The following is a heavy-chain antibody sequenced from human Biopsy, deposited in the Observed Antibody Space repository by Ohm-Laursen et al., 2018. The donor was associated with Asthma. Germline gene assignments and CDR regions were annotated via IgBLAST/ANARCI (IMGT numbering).Heavy chain of an antibody. CDR2: GGSYYDGGLK. D-gene: IGHD3-3*01. CDR1: GFTFHNYV. J-gene: IGHJ4*02. CDR3: ARDVMEWYLPAFDF. V-gene: IGHV3-30-3*01. Sequence: SLRLSCAASGFTFHNYVMHWVRQAPGKGLEWVAVGGSYYDGGLKYYADSVNGRFTVSRDDSKNTLYLQMNSLRPDDTAVYYCARDVMEWYLPAFDFWGQGTLVTVSS.